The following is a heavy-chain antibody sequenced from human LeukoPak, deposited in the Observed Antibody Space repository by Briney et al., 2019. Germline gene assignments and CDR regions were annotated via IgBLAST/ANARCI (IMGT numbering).Heavy chain of an antibody. CDR2: ISAYNGNT. D-gene: IGHD6-13*01. CDR3: ARDHTGYSSSWYPDY. CDR1: GYTFTSYG. Sequence: ASVKVSCEASGYTFTSYGISWVRQAPGQGLEWMGWISAYNGNTNYAQKLQGRVTMTTDTSTSTAYMELRSLRSDDTAVYYCARDHTGYSSSWYPDYWGQGTLVTVSS. V-gene: IGHV1-18*04. J-gene: IGHJ4*02.